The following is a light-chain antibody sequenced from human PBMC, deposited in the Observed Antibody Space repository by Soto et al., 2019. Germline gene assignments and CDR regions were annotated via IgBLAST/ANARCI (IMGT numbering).Light chain of an antibody. CDR1: QSISSF. Sequence: DIEMTQSPSSLSASVGDRVTITCRASQSISSFLNWYQQKRGKAPKLLIQGATALQSGVPLRFSGSGSGTDFSLTISSXQPEDFATYYCQQSYSTLITFGGGTKVDIK. CDR3: QQSYSTLIT. CDR2: GAT. J-gene: IGKJ4*01. V-gene: IGKV1-39*01.